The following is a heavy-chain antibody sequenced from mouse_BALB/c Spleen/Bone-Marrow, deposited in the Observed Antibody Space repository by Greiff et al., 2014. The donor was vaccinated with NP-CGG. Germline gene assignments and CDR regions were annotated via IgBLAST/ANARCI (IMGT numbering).Heavy chain of an antibody. Sequence: GPLPPSGAGLLKPGGSVKLSCTTSGFKIKNTFIHWVEQRPEQGPGGKGRIDPANGITKYDPKFQGKATITTDTSSNTAYLQLSSLTSEDTAVYYCASSGNYEGGAMDYWGQGTSVTVSS. CDR2: IDPANGIT. J-gene: IGHJ4*01. CDR3: ASSGNYEGGAMDY. D-gene: IGHD2-1*01. V-gene: IGHV14-3*02. CDR1: GFKIKNTF.